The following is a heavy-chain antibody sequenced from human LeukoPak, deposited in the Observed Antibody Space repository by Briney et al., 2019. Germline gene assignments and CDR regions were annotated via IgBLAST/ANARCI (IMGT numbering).Heavy chain of an antibody. CDR3: AGVNGIAVAGNFDY. J-gene: IGHJ4*02. CDR2: ISAYNGNT. D-gene: IGHD6-19*01. CDR1: GYTFTSYG. V-gene: IGHV1-18*01. Sequence: ASVKVSCKASGYTFTSYGISWVRQAPGQGLEWMGWISAYNGNTNYAQKLQGRVTMTTDTSTSTAYMELRSLRSDDTAVYYCAGVNGIAVAGNFDYWGQGTLVTVSS.